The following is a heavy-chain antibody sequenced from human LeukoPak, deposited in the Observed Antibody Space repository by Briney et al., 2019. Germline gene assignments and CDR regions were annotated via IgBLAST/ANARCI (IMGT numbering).Heavy chain of an antibody. J-gene: IGHJ4*02. CDR1: GFTFSIYD. CDR2: IWYDGSNK. D-gene: IGHD2-8*01. Sequence: GGSLRLSCATSGFTFSIYDTHWVRQAPGKGLEWVAVIWYDGSNKYYADSAKGRFTISRDNSKNTLYLQMNSLRAEDTAVYYCARDGRYCTNGVCFWIDYWGQGTLVTVSS. V-gene: IGHV3-33*08. CDR3: ARDGRYCTNGVCFWIDY.